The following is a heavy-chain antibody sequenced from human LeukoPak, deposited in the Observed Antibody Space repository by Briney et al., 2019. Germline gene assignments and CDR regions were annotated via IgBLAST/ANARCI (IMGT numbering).Heavy chain of an antibody. CDR3: AKHTRNWQWLHGGY. Sequence: GGSLRLSCAASGFTFDDYAMPWARQAPGKGLEWVSGISWNSGSIGYADSVKGRFAISRDNAKNSLYLQMNSLRAEDTAVYYCAKHTRNWQWLHGGYWGQGTLVTVSS. V-gene: IGHV3-9*01. J-gene: IGHJ4*02. CDR2: ISWNSGSI. D-gene: IGHD6-19*01. CDR1: GFTFDDYA.